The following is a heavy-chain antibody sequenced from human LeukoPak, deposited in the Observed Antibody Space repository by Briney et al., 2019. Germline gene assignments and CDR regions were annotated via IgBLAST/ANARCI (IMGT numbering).Heavy chain of an antibody. V-gene: IGHV3-48*04. Sequence: GGSLRLSCAASGFTFTTYSMDWVRQAPGKGLEWVSYISSSSSTVHYADSVKGRFTISRDNSNNALYLQINSLRADDTAVYYCAKISPLDYGGKPWAFDIWGQGTTATVSS. D-gene: IGHD4-23*01. CDR3: AKISPLDYGGKPWAFDI. J-gene: IGHJ3*02. CDR1: GFTFTTYS. CDR2: ISSSSSTV.